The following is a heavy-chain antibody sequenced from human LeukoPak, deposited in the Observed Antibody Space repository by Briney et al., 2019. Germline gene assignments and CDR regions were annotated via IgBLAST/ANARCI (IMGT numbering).Heavy chain of an antibody. V-gene: IGHV5-51*01. CDR3: ARRDDSRILDY. CDR2: IYPGDSDT. Sequence: GESLKISCEGSGYSFTNYWIGWVRQMPGKGLEWMGIIYPGDSDTRYSPSFQGQDTISADKSISTAYLQWSSLKASDTAMYYCARRDDSRILDYWGQGTLVTVSS. CDR1: GYSFTNYW. D-gene: IGHD3-22*01. J-gene: IGHJ4*02.